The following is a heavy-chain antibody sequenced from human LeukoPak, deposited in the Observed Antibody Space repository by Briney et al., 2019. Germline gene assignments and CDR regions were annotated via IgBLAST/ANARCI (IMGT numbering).Heavy chain of an antibody. J-gene: IGHJ4*02. V-gene: IGHV1-8*01. CDR1: GYTFNNDD. Sequence: GASVKVSCKASGYTFNNDDITWVRQAPGQSLEWMGWMNPNSGNTGYAQKFEGRVTMTEDTSTDTAYMELSSLRSEDTAVYYCATGEVGAALDHWGQGTLVTVSS. D-gene: IGHD1-26*01. CDR2: MNPNSGNT. CDR3: ATGEVGAALDH.